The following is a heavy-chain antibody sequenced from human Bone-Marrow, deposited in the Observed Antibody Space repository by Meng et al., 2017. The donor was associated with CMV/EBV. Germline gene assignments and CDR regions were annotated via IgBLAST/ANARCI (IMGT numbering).Heavy chain of an antibody. CDR3: ASDGSYYYFDY. V-gene: IGHV3-48*03. Sequence: GESLKISCAASGFTFSSYEMNWVRQAPGKGLEWVSYIGSSGSTIYYADSVKGRFTISRDNAKNSLYLQMNSLRAEDTAVYHCASDGSYYYFDYWGQGTLVTVSS. CDR1: GFTFSSYE. CDR2: IGSSGSTI. J-gene: IGHJ4*02. D-gene: IGHD1-26*01.